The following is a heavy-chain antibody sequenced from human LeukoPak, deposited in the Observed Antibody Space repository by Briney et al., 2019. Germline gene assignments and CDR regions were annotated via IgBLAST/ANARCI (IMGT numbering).Heavy chain of an antibody. CDR2: IYYSGST. J-gene: IGHJ4*02. D-gene: IGHD3-22*01. V-gene: IGHV4-59*08. CDR1: GGSISSYY. Sequence: PSETLSLTCTVSGGSISSYYWSWIRQPPGKGLEWIGYIYYSGSTNYNPSLKSRVTISVDTSKNQFSLKLSSMTAADTAVYYCARHILFDSSGDRVGPYYFDYWGQGTLVTVSS. CDR3: ARHILFDSSGDRVGPYYFDY.